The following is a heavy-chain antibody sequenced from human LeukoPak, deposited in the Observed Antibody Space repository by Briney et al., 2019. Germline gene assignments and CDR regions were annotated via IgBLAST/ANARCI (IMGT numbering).Heavy chain of an antibody. Sequence: GASVKVSCKASGYTFTSYGISWVRQAPGQGLEWMGSISAYNGNTNYAQKLQGRVTMTTDTSTSTAYMELRSLRSDDTAVYYCARVWLYSSSWYFDYWGQRTLVTVSS. J-gene: IGHJ4*02. D-gene: IGHD6-13*01. CDR1: GYTFTSYG. V-gene: IGHV1-18*01. CDR3: ARVWLYSSSWYFDY. CDR2: ISAYNGNT.